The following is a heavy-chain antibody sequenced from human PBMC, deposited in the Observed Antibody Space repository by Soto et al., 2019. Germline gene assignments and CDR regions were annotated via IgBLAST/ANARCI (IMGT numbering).Heavy chain of an antibody. J-gene: IGHJ6*02. V-gene: IGHV1-69*12. Sequence: QVQLVQSGAEVKKPGSSVKVSCKASGGTFSSYAISWVRQAPGQGLEWMGGIIPIFGTPNYAQKFQGRVTSTADESTSTAYMELSSLRSEDTAVYYCARHSCCSTPNYYYGMDVWGQGTTVTVSS. CDR2: IIPIFGTP. D-gene: IGHD2-15*01. CDR3: ARHSCCSTPNYYYGMDV. CDR1: GGTFSSYA.